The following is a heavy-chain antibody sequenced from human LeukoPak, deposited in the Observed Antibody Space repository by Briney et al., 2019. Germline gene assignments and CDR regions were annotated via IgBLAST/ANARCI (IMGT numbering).Heavy chain of an antibody. V-gene: IGHV1-18*01. D-gene: IGHD3-10*01. CDR1: GYTFTSYG. CDR3: ARDLGSGSGSYYPAFDY. CDR2: ICAYNGNT. J-gene: IGHJ4*02. Sequence: ASVKASCKASGYTFTSYGISWVRQAPGQGLEWMGWICAYNGNTNYAQKLQGRVTMTTDTSTSTAYMELRSLRSDDTAVYYCARDLGSGSGSYYPAFDYWGQGTLVTVSS.